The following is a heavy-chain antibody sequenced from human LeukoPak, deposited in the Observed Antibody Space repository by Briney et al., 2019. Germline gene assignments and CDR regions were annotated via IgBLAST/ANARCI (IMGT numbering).Heavy chain of an antibody. V-gene: IGHV3-30-3*01. CDR3: ARALQLWHTWDY. Sequence: GRSLRLSCTASGFTFSSYAMHWVRQAPGKGLEWVAVISYDGSNKYYADSVKGRFTISRDNSKNTLYLQMNSLRAEDTAVYYCARALQLWHTWDYWGQGTLVTVSS. D-gene: IGHD5-18*01. CDR1: GFTFSSYA. J-gene: IGHJ4*02. CDR2: ISYDGSNK.